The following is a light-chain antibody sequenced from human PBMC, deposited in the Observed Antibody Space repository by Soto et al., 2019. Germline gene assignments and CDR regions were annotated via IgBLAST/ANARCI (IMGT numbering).Light chain of an antibody. V-gene: IGLV2-8*01. J-gene: IGLJ1*01. CDR3: SLNTGSTNV. CDR1: SSDVGGYNY. Sequence: QSALTQPPSASGSPGQSIAISCTGTSSDVGGYNYVSWYQQHPGKAPKLMIYEVNNRPSGVPDRFSGSKSGNTASLTVSGLHAEDEADYYCSLNTGSTNVFGTGTKVTVL. CDR2: EVN.